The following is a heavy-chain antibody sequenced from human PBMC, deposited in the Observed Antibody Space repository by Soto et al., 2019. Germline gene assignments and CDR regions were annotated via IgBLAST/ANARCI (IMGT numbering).Heavy chain of an antibody. CDR1: GGSISSGGYS. Sequence: SETRSLTCAVSGGSISSGGYSWSWIRQPPGKGLEWIGYIYHSGSTYYNPSLKSRVTISVDRSKNQFSLKLSSVTAADSAVYYCARVPDRWSQGNVVPVSS. V-gene: IGHV4-30-2*01. CDR2: IYHSGST. CDR3: ARVPDR. J-gene: IGHJ4*02.